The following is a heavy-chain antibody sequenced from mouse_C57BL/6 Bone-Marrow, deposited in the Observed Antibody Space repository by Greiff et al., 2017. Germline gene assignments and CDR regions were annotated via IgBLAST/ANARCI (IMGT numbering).Heavy chain of an antibody. V-gene: IGHV5-6*01. D-gene: IGHD1-1*02. J-gene: IGHJ1*03. CDR1: GFTFSSYG. Sequence: EVQWVESGGDLVKPGGSLKLSCAASGFTFSSYGMSWVRQTPDKRLEWVATISSGGSYTYYPDSVKGRFTISRDNAKNTLYLQMSSLKSEDTALYYCARHGGGYWYFDVWGTGTTVTVSS. CDR3: ARHGGGYWYFDV. CDR2: ISSGGSYT.